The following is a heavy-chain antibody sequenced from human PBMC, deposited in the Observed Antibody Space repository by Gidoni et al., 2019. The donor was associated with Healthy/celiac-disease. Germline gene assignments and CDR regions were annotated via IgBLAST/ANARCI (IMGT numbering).Heavy chain of an antibody. V-gene: IGHV1-2*02. CDR1: GYTYTNPY. CDR2: INPNSGGT. J-gene: IGHJ4*02. Sequence: VQLVQSGAELQKPGASLKVSCKASGYTYTNPYMHWVRPAPGQGLEWMGWINPNSGGTNYAQKFQGRVTMTRDTSISTAYMELSRLRSDYTAVYYCARADYIVVVPAAIFSFDYWGQGTLVTVSS. CDR3: ARADYIVVVPAAIFSFDY. D-gene: IGHD2-2*01.